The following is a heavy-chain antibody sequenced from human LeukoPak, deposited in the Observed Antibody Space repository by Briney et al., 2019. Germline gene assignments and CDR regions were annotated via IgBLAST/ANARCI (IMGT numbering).Heavy chain of an antibody. V-gene: IGHV3-23*01. CDR3: AKGESHPKYYFDY. D-gene: IGHD3-16*01. J-gene: IGHJ4*02. CDR2: VNPGGSGT. CDR1: GFTFTNYA. Sequence: GGSLRLSCAASGFTFTNYAMRWVRQAPGKGLEWVSTVNPGGSGTYYADSVKGRFTVSRDNSKNMVYLQMNSLRPEDTALYYCAKGESHPKYYFDYWGQGALVTVSS.